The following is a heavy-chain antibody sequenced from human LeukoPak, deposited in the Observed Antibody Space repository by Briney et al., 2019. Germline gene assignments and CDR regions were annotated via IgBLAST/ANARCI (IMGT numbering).Heavy chain of an antibody. J-gene: IGHJ4*02. CDR3: AREAPVGAPFDY. CDR2: INPNSGGT. Sequence: ASVKVSCKASGYTFTSYGISWVRQAPGQGLEWMGWINPNSGGTNYAQKFQGRVTMTRDTSISTAYMELSRLRSDDTAVYSCAREAPVGAPFDYWGQGTLVTVSS. V-gene: IGHV1-2*02. CDR1: GYTFTSYG. D-gene: IGHD1-26*01.